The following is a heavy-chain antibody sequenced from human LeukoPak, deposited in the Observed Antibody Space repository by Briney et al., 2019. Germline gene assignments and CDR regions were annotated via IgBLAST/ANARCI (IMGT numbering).Heavy chain of an antibody. D-gene: IGHD2-21*02. CDR3: VRRSGDWYDY. V-gene: IGHV3-64D*06. J-gene: IGHJ4*02. CDR1: GFTFRYFG. CDR2: VSADGQTA. Sequence: GGSLRLSCSASGFTFRYFGIHWVRQAPGKGLEFVSGVSADGQTAHYIESVKGRLTISRDNSKSTLSLQMSSLKTEDTAVYYCVRRSGDWYDYWGQGTVVTVSS.